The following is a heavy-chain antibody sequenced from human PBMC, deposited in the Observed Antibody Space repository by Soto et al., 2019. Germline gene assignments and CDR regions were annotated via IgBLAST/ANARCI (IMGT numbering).Heavy chain of an antibody. CDR2: ISYDGSNK. J-gene: IGHJ4*02. CDR3: AKDTYYHDSSGYYVFDY. Sequence: QVQLVESGGGVVQPGRSLRLSCADSGFTFTDYGMHWVRQAPGKGLEWVAVISYDGSNKNYADSVKGRFTISRDNSTNTLYLQMNSLRAEDTAVYYCAKDTYYHDSSGYYVFDYWGQGTLVTVSS. D-gene: IGHD3-22*01. CDR1: GFTFTDYG. V-gene: IGHV3-30*18.